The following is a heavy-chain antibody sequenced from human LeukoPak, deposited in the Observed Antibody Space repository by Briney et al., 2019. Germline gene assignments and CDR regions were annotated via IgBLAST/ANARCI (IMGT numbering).Heavy chain of an antibody. Sequence: TSVKLSYKASGITFTSSDMQRVRQARGQRLERIGWIVVGSGNTNYAQKFQERVTITRDMSTSTAYMELSSLRSEDTAVYYCAAGYCSSTSCYVPYYYYGMDVWGQGTTVTVSS. CDR2: IVVGSGNT. D-gene: IGHD2-2*01. J-gene: IGHJ6*02. CDR3: AAGYCSSTSCYVPYYYYGMDV. V-gene: IGHV1-58*02. CDR1: GITFTSSD.